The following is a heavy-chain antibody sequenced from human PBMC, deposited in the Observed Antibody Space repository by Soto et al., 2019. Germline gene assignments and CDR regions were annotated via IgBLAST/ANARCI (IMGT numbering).Heavy chain of an antibody. V-gene: IGHV1-18*01. CDR2: ISAYNGNT. CDR1: GYTFTSYG. D-gene: IGHD3-22*01. J-gene: IGHJ6*02. Sequence: QVQLVQSGAEVKKPGASVKVSCKASGYTFTSYGISWVRQAPGQGLEWMGGISAYNGNTNYAQKLQGRVTMTTATSTSTAYMELRSLRSDDTAVYYCARDGVTMIVVVIKAGMDVWGQGTTVTVSS. CDR3: ARDGVTMIVVVIKAGMDV.